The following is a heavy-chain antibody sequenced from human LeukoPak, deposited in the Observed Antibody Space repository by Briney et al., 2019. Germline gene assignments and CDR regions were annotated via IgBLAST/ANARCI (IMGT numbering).Heavy chain of an antibody. D-gene: IGHD3-22*01. CDR2: INPNSGGT. Sequence: GASVKVSCKASGYTFTGYYMHWVRQAPGHGLEWMGRINPNSGGTNYAQKFQGRVTMTRGTSISTAYMELSRLRSDDTAVYYCARPKYYYDSSGQHYYFDYWGQGTLVTVSS. CDR1: GYTFTGYY. V-gene: IGHV1-2*06. CDR3: ARPKYYYDSSGQHYYFDY. J-gene: IGHJ4*02.